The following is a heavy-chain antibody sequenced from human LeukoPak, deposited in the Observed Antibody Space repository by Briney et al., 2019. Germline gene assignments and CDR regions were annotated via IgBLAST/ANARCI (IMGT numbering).Heavy chain of an antibody. D-gene: IGHD6-19*01. CDR2: ISSSSSYI. CDR3: ARVVRVDSSGWYRFYYYGMDV. V-gene: IGHV3-21*01. Sequence: GGSLRLSCAASGFTFSSYSVNWVRQAPGKGLEWVSSISSSSSYIYYADSVKGRFTISRDNAKNSLYLQMNSLRAEDTAVYYCARVVRVDSSGWYRFYYYGMDVWGKGTTVTVSS. CDR1: GFTFSSYS. J-gene: IGHJ6*04.